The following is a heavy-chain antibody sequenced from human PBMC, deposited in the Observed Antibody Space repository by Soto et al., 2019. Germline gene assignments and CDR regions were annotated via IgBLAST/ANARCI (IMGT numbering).Heavy chain of an antibody. V-gene: IGHV3-74*01. CDR3: ASSVVPAAHDNWFDP. J-gene: IGHJ5*02. D-gene: IGHD2-2*01. Sequence: GGSLRLSCAASGFTFSSYWMHWVRQAPGKGLVWVSRINSDGSSTSYADSVKGRFTISRDNAKNTLYLQMNSLRAEDTAVYYCASSVVPAAHDNWFDPWGQGTLVTVSS. CDR2: INSDGSST. CDR1: GFTFSSYW.